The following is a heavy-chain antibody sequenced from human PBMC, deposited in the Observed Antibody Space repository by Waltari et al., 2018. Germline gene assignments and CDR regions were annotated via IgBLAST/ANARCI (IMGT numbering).Heavy chain of an antibody. CDR2: VRFVGNNA. J-gene: IGHJ4*02. V-gene: IGHV3-30*02. Sequence: QVQLVESGGGVVQPGGSLRLSCAASGFAMTSSGVHWVRQAPGKGLEWVKFVRFVGNNAFYADSVTGRFSISRDTSKNTLYLHMNSLRVEDTAVYYCAKDLSYGPDYWGQGTLVTVSS. CDR1: GFAMTSSG. D-gene: IGHD3-10*01. CDR3: AKDLSYGPDY.